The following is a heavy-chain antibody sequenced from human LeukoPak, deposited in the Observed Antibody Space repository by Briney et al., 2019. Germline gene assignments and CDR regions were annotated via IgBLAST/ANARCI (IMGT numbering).Heavy chain of an antibody. V-gene: IGHV3-23*01. J-gene: IGHJ4*02. Sequence: GGSLRLSCAASGFTFSSFAMSWVRQAPGKGLQWVSTVSGNGAYTYYPDSVRGRFTISRDRSRNTVYLQMNSLRAEDTAVYYCAKDRATMIVETFDYWGQGTLVTVSS. CDR2: VSGNGAYT. D-gene: IGHD3-22*01. CDR1: GFTFSSFA. CDR3: AKDRATMIVETFDY.